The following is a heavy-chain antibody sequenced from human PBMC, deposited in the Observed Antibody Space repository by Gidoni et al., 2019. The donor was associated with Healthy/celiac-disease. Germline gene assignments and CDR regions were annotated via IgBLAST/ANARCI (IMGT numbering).Heavy chain of an antibody. CDR2: INPSGGSP. CDR1: GYTFTSYY. V-gene: IGHV1-46*03. D-gene: IGHD1-7*01. Sequence: QVQLVQAGAEVKKPGATVKVSSKEAGYTFTSYYMHWVRQAPGQGLEWMGIINPSGGSPSYAQKFQGRVTMTRDTSTRTVYMALSSLRSEDTAVYYCASLNYPDDSWGQGTLVTVSS. J-gene: IGHJ4*02. CDR3: ASLNYPDDS.